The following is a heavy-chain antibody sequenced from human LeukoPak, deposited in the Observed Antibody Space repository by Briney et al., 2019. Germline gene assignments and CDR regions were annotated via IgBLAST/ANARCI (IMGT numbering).Heavy chain of an antibody. V-gene: IGHV3-21*01. CDR1: GLTFSSYA. J-gene: IGHJ4*02. Sequence: PGGSLRLSCAASGLTFSSYAMTWVRQAPGKGLEWVSSISSSSSFIYYADSVKGRFTISRDNAKNSLSLQMNTLRAEDTAVYYCARDVRVDFWGQGTLVTVSS. D-gene: IGHD2/OR15-2a*01. CDR2: ISSSSSFI. CDR3: ARDVRVDF.